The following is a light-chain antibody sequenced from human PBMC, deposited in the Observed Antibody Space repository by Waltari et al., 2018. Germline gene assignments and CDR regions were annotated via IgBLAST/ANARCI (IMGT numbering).Light chain of an antibody. CDR3: QQYNNWPPRYT. J-gene: IGKJ2*01. V-gene: IGKV3-15*01. CDR2: GAS. Sequence: EIVLTHSPATLSVSPGERATLSCRASQSVSSNLPWYQQKPGQAPRLLIYGASTRATGIPARFSGSGSGTEFTLTISSLQSEDFAVYYCQQYNNWPPRYTFGQGTKLEIK. CDR1: QSVSSN.